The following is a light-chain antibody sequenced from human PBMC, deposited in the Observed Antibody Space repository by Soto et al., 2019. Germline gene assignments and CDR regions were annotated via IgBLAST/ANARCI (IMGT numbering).Light chain of an antibody. Sequence: DIQLALSPSALSASLGDRLIFACRASQSISSWFAWYQQTPGKAPKLLTYDASRSQSGVPSRLSGSGSGTEFTLIIRSLQPDDFATYYCQQYNTYWTFGQGTQVDIK. J-gene: IGKJ1*01. CDR1: QSISSW. V-gene: IGKV1-5*01. CDR2: DAS. CDR3: QQYNTYWT.